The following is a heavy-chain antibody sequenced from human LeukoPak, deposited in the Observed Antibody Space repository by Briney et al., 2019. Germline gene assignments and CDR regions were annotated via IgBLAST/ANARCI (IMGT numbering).Heavy chain of an antibody. CDR2: IHTSGST. CDR1: GGSISSGSYY. J-gene: IGHJ4*02. Sequence: PSQTLSLTCTVSGGSISSGSYYWSWIRQPAGKGLEWIGRIHTSGSTNYNPSLKSRVTKSVDTSKNQLSVELSSVTASDTAVYYCARGGYCSGSSCSTFDYWGQGTLATVSS. CDR3: ARGGYCSGSSCSTFDY. D-gene: IGHD2-15*01. V-gene: IGHV4-61*02.